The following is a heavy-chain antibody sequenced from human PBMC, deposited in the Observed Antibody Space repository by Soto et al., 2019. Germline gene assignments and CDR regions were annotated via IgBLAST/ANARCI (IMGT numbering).Heavy chain of an antibody. D-gene: IGHD4-17*01. CDR3: ARDRPDYGDYVYYYYGMDV. Sequence: PGGSLRLSCAASGFTFSSYAMHWVRQAPGKGLEWVAVISYDGSNKYYADSVKGRFTISRDNSKNTLYLQMNSLRAEDTAVYYCARDRPDYGDYVYYYYGMDVWGQGTTVTVSS. V-gene: IGHV3-30-3*01. CDR1: GFTFSSYA. CDR2: ISYDGSNK. J-gene: IGHJ6*02.